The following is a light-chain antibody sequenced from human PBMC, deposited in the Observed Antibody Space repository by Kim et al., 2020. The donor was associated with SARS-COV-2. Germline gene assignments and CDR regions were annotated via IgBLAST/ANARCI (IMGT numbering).Light chain of an antibody. CDR3: QVWDSSTDQVL. CDR2: YDS. Sequence: APVETARITCDGDNIGTKSVYWYQQKAGQTPVLLIYYDSRRPSGIPERFSGSNSGNTATLTVSRVEAGDEADYYCQVWDSSTDQVLFGGGTQLTVL. V-gene: IGLV3-21*04. CDR1: NIGTKS. J-gene: IGLJ3*02.